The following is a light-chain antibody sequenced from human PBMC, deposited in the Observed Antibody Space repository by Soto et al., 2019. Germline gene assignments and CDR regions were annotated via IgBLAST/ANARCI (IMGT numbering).Light chain of an antibody. J-gene: IGKJ1*01. CDR3: QQYGSSPT. CDR2: GAS. Sequence: EIVLTQSPGTLSFSPGERATLSCRASQSVRSRYLAWYQQKPGQAPRLLIYGASFRATGIPDRFSGSGSGTDFTLTISRLEPEDLAVYYCQQYGSSPTFGQGTKVEIK. CDR1: QSVRSRY. V-gene: IGKV3-20*01.